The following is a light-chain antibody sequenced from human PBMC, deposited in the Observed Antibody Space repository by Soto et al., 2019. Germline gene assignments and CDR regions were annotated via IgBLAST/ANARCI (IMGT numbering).Light chain of an antibody. J-gene: IGKJ3*01. V-gene: IGKV3-15*01. CDR3: HQYNSWPRGT. CDR2: GAY. CDR1: QSVSTN. Sequence: EIVLTQSPATMSVSPGERATLSCRASQSVSTNLAWYQQKPGQPPRLLIYGAYTRATDIPARFSGSGSGTEFTLTIIGLQSEDFAVYYCHQYNSWPRGTFGPGTKVEIK.